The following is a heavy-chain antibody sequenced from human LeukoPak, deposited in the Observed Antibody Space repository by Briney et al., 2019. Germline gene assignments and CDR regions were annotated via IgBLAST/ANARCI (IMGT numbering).Heavy chain of an antibody. CDR1: GFTFSSYD. Sequence: GRSLRLSCAASGFTFSSYDMHWVRQATGKGLEWVSAIGTAGDTYYPGSVKGRFTISRENAKNSLYLQMNSLRAGDTAVYYCARVGPSGDFDYWGQGTLVTVSS. V-gene: IGHV3-13*01. CDR3: ARVGPSGDFDY. D-gene: IGHD2-15*01. CDR2: IGTAGDT. J-gene: IGHJ4*02.